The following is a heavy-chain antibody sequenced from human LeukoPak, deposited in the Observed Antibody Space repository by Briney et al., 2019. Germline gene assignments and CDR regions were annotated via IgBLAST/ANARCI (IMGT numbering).Heavy chain of an antibody. CDR1: GITVSSNY. V-gene: IGHV3-53*01. CDR2: IYNGGST. Sequence: GGSLRLSCAASGITVSSNYMSWVRQAPGKGLEWVSVIYNGGSTYYADSVKGRFTISRDNSKNTLYLQINNLRAEYTAVYYCVRCDYGDYTLFDYWGQGTLVTVSS. D-gene: IGHD4-17*01. J-gene: IGHJ4*02. CDR3: VRCDYGDYTLFDY.